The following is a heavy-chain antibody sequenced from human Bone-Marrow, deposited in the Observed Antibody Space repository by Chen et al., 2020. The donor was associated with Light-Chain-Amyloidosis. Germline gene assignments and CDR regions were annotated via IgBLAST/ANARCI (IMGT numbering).Heavy chain of an antibody. CDR1: GFTFRSYA. J-gene: IGHJ6*02. D-gene: IGHD6-13*01. CDR2: IRNKANSYTT. Sequence: EGRLVESGGALVQPGGSLTLSCAGFGFTFRSYAMNWVRQAPGKGLEWVGRIRNKANSYTTEYAASVKGRFIISGDGSRNSLYLQMNSLKTEDTAMYYCARGQQHLGPYSFYGWDVWGQGTTVTVSS. V-gene: IGHV3-72*01. CDR3: ARGQQHLGPYSFYGWDV.